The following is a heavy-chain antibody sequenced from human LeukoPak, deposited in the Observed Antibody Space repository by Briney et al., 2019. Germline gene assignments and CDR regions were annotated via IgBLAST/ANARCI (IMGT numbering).Heavy chain of an antibody. Sequence: GASVKVSCRASGYTFTDYYIHWVRQAPGQGLEWMGWINPNSGGTNYAQKFQGRVTMTRDTSISTAYMELSRLRSDDTAVYYCARDEGDIVVVPAAYWGQGTLVTVSS. V-gene: IGHV1-2*02. J-gene: IGHJ4*02. CDR2: INPNSGGT. CDR3: ARDEGDIVVVPAAY. CDR1: GYTFTDYY. D-gene: IGHD2-2*01.